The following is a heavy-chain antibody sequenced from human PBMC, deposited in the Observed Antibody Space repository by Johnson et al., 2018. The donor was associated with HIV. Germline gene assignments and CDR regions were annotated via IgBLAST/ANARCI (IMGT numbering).Heavy chain of an antibody. CDR3: ACGYTYGHDAFDI. V-gene: IGHV3-30-3*01. J-gene: IGHJ3*02. CDR2: ISYDGSKK. D-gene: IGHD5-18*01. CDR1: GFTFNVYA. Sequence: QVQLVESGGGVVQPGRSLRLSCAASGFTFNVYALHWVRQAPGKGLEWVAVISYDGSKKDYADSVKGRFTISRDNSKNTLVLQMNSLRAEDTAVYYCACGYTYGHDAFDIWGQGTMVTVSS.